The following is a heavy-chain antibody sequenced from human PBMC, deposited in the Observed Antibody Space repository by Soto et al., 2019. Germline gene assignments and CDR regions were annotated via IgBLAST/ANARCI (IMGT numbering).Heavy chain of an antibody. CDR3: ARDSWDYGDYVFDY. V-gene: IGHV3-74*03. CDR2: INTDGSVA. CDR1: GLTFRSYW. J-gene: IGHJ4*02. D-gene: IGHD4-17*01. Sequence: GGSLRLSCAASGLTFRSYWMHWVRQAPGKGLVWVSRINTDGSVAMYVDSVKGRFTISRDNAKNSLYLQMNSLRAEDTAVYYCARDSWDYGDYVFDYWGQGTLVTVSS.